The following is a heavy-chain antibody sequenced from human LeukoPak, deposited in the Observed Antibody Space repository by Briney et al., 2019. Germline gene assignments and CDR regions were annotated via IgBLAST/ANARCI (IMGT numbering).Heavy chain of an antibody. D-gene: IGHD2-2*01. Sequence: PSETLSLTCSVSGGSISPFYRCWIRHPPRKGLGWIGYIYYKGSTNYNPSLKSRVTISVDTSKNQFSLKLSSVTAADTAVYYCARTGLVGYAFDIWGQGTMVTVSS. CDR3: ARTGLVGYAFDI. J-gene: IGHJ3*02. CDR1: GGSISPFY. CDR2: IYYKGST. V-gene: IGHV4-59*01.